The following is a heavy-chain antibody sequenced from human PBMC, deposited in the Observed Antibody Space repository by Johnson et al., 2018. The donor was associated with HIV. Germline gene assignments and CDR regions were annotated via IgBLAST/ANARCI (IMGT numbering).Heavy chain of an antibody. CDR1: GFRFSTCA. D-gene: IGHD1-26*01. V-gene: IGHV3-30*19. J-gene: IGHJ3*02. CDR2: ISYDGTNE. CDR3: VRGRGELLGGAFDI. Sequence: QVQLVESGGGVVQPGGSLRLSCVASGFRFSTCAIHWVRQAPGKGLEWVAVISYDGTNEYYAESVKGRLTISRDNSKNTLSLQMNSLRPEDAAMYYCVRGRGELLGGAFDIWGQGTMVTVSS.